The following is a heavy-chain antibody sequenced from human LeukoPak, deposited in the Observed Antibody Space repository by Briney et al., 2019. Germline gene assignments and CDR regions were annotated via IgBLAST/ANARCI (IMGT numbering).Heavy chain of an antibody. V-gene: IGHV3-23*01. D-gene: IGHD2/OR15-2a*01. Sequence: GGSLRLSCAASGFTFSSYVMSWVRQAPGEGLEWVSAVIGSYTYYADSVKGRFTISRDNSKNTLFLEMNSLRAGDTAVYYCAKGSSSSRQYYLDSWGLGTLVIVSS. CDR2: VIGSYT. J-gene: IGHJ4*02. CDR1: GFTFSSYV. CDR3: AKGSSSSRQYYLDS.